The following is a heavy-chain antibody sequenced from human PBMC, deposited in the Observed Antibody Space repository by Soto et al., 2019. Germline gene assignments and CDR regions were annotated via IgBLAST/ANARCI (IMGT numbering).Heavy chain of an antibody. CDR3: ARQGLLWFGELSPIDY. V-gene: IGHV4-39*01. D-gene: IGHD3-10*01. CDR2: IYYSGST. J-gene: IGHJ4*02. Sequence: SETLSLTCTVSGGSISSSSYYWGWIRQPPGKGLEWIGSIYYSGSTYYNPSLKSRVTISVDTSKNQFSLKLSSVTAADTAVYYCARQGLLWFGELSPIDYWGQGTLVTVSS. CDR1: GGSISSSSYY.